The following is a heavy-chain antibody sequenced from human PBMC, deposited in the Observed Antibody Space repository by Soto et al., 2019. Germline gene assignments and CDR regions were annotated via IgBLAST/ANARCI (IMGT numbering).Heavy chain of an antibody. Sequence: GGSLRLSCAASGFTVSSNYMSWVRQAPGKGLEWVSVIYSGGSTYYADSVKGRFTISRDNSKNTLYLQMNSLRAEDTAVYSCERVKRITIFGVANYSFDYWGQGTLVTVSS. J-gene: IGHJ4*02. D-gene: IGHD3-3*01. V-gene: IGHV3-53*01. CDR2: IYSGGST. CDR3: ERVKRITIFGVANYSFDY. CDR1: GFTVSSNY.